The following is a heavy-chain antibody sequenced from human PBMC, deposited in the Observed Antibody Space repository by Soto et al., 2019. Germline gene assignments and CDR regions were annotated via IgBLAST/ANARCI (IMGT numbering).Heavy chain of an antibody. Sequence: PSETLSLTCTVSGGSISSGGYYWSWIRQHPGKGLEWIGYIYYSGSTYNNPSLKSRATISLDTSKNQFSLKLSSVTAADTAVYYCARRALPQCINGVCYKDGFWEYWGQGALVAVSS. CDR3: ARRALPQCINGVCYKDGFWEY. V-gene: IGHV4-31*03. CDR2: IYYSGST. CDR1: GGSISSGGYY. D-gene: IGHD2-8*01. J-gene: IGHJ4*02.